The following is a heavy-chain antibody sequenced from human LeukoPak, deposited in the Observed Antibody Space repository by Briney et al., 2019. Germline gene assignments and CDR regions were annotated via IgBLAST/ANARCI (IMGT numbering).Heavy chain of an antibody. CDR1: GFMFNNYW. D-gene: IGHD3-16*01. CDR2: IRSDGRST. Sequence: GGSLRLSCAASGFMFNNYWMHWVRQAPGKGLEWVSRIRSDGRSTSYADSVKGRFTISRDNAESMLYLQMNTVRAEDSALYYCARVISDLLDFDFDYWGQGTLVTVSS. V-gene: IGHV3-74*01. CDR3: ARVISDLLDFDFDY. J-gene: IGHJ4*02.